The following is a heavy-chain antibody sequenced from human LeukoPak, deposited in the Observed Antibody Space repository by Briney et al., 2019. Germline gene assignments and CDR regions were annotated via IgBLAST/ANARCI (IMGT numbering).Heavy chain of an antibody. J-gene: IGHJ1*01. CDR2: IYYSGGS. Sequence: PSETLSLTCTVSGASINSGGSDWSWVRQHPGKGLEWIGNIYYSGGSYYNPSLKSRVTISIDTSKNQFSLKLSSVTAADTAVYYCASVGGDYYDSKRYFQHWGQGTLVTVSS. D-gene: IGHD3-22*01. V-gene: IGHV4-31*03. CDR3: ASVGGDYYDSKRYFQH. CDR1: GASINSGGSD.